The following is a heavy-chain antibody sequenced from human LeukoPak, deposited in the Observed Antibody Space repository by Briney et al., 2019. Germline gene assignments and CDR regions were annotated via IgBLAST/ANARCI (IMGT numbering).Heavy chain of an antibody. D-gene: IGHD4-23*01. J-gene: IGHJ4*02. Sequence: GGSLRLSCAASGFAFSGYEMNWVRQAPGKELEWISYISTTGRTIYYADSVRGRFTISRDNAKNSLYLQMNSLRAEDTALYYCVRGGWELDYWGQGTPVTVSS. CDR1: GFAFSGYE. CDR2: ISTTGRTI. CDR3: VRGGWELDY. V-gene: IGHV3-48*03.